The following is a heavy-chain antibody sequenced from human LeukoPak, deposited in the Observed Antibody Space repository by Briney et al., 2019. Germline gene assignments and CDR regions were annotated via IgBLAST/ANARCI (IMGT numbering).Heavy chain of an antibody. J-gene: IGHJ3*02. CDR3: ANQLRYFDWPRAPIDI. CDR2: IKQDGSEK. V-gene: IGHV3-7*01. Sequence: GGSLRLSCAASGFTFSSYWMSWVRQAPGKGLEWVANIKQDGSEKYYQDSVKGRFTISRDNAKKSLYLQMDSLRAEDTAVYYCANQLRYFDWPRAPIDIWGQGTMVTVSS. CDR1: GFTFSSYW. D-gene: IGHD3-9*01.